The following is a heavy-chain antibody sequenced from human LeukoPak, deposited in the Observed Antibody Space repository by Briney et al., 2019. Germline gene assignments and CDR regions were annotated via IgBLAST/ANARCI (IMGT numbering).Heavy chain of an antibody. CDR1: GFTFSDHY. J-gene: IGHJ6*02. V-gene: IGHV3-72*01. Sequence: GGSLRLSCVVSGFTFSDHYMDWVRQAPGKGLEWVGRTANKVNSYTTEYAASVKARFTISRDDSKNSLYLQMNSLKTEDTAVYYCARAAYLRGMDVWGQGTTVTVSS. CDR3: ARAAYLRGMDV. CDR2: TANKVNSYTT. D-gene: IGHD2-8*01.